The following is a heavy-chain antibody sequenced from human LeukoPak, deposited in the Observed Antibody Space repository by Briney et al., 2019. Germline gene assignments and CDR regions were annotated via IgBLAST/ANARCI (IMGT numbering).Heavy chain of an antibody. D-gene: IGHD6-13*01. V-gene: IGHV3-74*01. CDR2: IKSDGSRT. J-gene: IGHJ5*02. CDR1: GFTFSNYW. CDR3: AKDFDPTGGSSWYMGQGFDP. Sequence: GGPLRLSCAASGFTFSNYWMHWVRQAPGKGLVWVSRIKSDGSRTDYADSVKGRFTISRDNAKNTLYPQMNSLRAEDTAVYYCAKDFDPTGGSSWYMGQGFDPWGQGTLVTVSS.